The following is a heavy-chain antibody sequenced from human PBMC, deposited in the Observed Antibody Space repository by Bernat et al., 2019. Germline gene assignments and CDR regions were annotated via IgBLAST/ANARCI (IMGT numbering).Heavy chain of an antibody. CDR2: ISGRGGST. CDR1: GFTFSSSA. J-gene: IGHJ5*02. V-gene: IGHV3-23*04. Sequence: VQRVGSGGGWVQPGGSLRLSCAASGFTFSSSAMSWVRQAPGKGLAWVAAISGRGGSTYYADSVKGRFTISRDNSKNTLYLQMNSLRAEDTAVYYCAKVRGWFDPWGQGTLVTVSS. D-gene: IGHD3-10*01. CDR3: AKVRGWFDP.